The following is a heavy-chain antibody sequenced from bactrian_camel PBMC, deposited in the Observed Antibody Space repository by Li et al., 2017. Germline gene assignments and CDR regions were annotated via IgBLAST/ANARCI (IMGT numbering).Heavy chain of an antibody. D-gene: IGHD3*01. CDR1: GFPSIQR. J-gene: IGHJ4*01. Sequence: QLVESGGGSVNLGRSLNLSCEASGFPSIQRLSMGWFRQAPGKEREGVAVVDSDGVTSYAESVKGRFTISKASAKDTLYLQMNNLKPEDTGVYYCAADSPTARADVRTLYAMYLGQGTQVTVS. CDR3: AADSPTARADVRTLYAMY. CDR2: VDSDGVT. V-gene: IGHV3S53*01.